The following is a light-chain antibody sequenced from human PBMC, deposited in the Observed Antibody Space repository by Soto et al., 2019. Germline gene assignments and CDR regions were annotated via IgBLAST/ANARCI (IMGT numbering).Light chain of an antibody. V-gene: IGKV3-20*01. CDR2: GAS. J-gene: IGKJ1*01. CDR1: QSLSSTY. Sequence: ENVLTPSPGTLSLSSGEGATLACRASQSLSSTYLAWYQQKPGQAPRLLIYGASSRATGIPDRFSGSGSGTNFTLTISRLEPEDFAVYYCQQYGNSPQTFGQGTKVDIK. CDR3: QQYGNSPQT.